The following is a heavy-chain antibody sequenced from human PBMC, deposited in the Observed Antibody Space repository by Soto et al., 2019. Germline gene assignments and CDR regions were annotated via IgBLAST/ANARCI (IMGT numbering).Heavy chain of an antibody. CDR2: IIPIFGTA. D-gene: IGHD3-3*01. CDR1: GGTFSSYA. CDR3: ASPDFWSGYEFPSSGMDV. J-gene: IGHJ6*02. Sequence: QVQLVPSGAEVKKPGSSVKVSCKASGGTFSSYAISWVRQAPGQGLEWMGGIIPIFGTANYAQKFQGRVTITADKSTSTAYMELRCLRSEDTAVYYCASPDFWSGYEFPSSGMDVWGQGTTVTVSS. V-gene: IGHV1-69*06.